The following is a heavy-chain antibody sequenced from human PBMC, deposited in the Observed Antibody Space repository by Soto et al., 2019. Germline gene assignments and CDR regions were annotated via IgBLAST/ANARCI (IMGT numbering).Heavy chain of an antibody. V-gene: IGHV4-30-2*01. CDR3: ASRPIYSGTDLYDSDY. D-gene: IGHD1-26*01. CDR2: IYHSGNT. CDR1: GGSISSGDYS. Sequence: QLQLQESGSGLVKPSQTLSLTCAVSGGSISSGDYSWSWIRQPPGKGLEWIGYIYHSGNTYYNPSRKSRVTIAVDGSKNQFSRKLSSGTAADTAVYYCASRPIYSGTDLYDSDYWGQGTLVTVSS. J-gene: IGHJ4*02.